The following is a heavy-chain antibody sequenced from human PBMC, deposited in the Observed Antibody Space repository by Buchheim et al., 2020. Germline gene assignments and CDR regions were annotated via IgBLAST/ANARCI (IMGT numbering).Heavy chain of an antibody. CDR2: ISYDGSNK. CDR1: GFTFSSYA. D-gene: IGHD5-18*01. CDR3: ARDEPVDTAMVDYYYGMDV. V-gene: IGHV3-30*04. J-gene: IGHJ6*02. Sequence: QVQLVESGGGVVQPGRSLRLSCAASGFTFSSYAMHWVRQAPGKGLEWGAVISYDGSNKYYADSVKGRFTISRDNSTNTLYLQMNSLRAEDTAVYYCARDEPVDTAMVDYYYGMDVWGQGTT.